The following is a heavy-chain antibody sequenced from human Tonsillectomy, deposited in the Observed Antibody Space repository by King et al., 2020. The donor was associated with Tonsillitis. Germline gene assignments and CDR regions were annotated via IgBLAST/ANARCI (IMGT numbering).Heavy chain of an antibody. V-gene: IGHV3-7*01. D-gene: IGHD3-3*01. J-gene: IGHJ5*02. CDR2: IKQDGSEK. Sequence: VQLVESGGGLVQPGGSLRLSCAASGFTFSSYWMNWVRQAPGKGLEWVANIKQDGSEKYYVDSVKGRFTISRDNAKKSQYLQMNSLRAEDTAVYYCARAFRDCWSGYGVMNWFYPWGYGTPVTVSS. CDR1: GFTFSSYW. CDR3: ARAFRDCWSGYGVMNWFYP.